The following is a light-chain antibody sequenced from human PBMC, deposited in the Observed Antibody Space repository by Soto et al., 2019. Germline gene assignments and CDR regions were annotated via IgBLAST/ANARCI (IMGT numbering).Light chain of an antibody. CDR3: SSYTNINTRACV. CDR1: SGDVGSYNR. J-gene: IGLJ1*01. V-gene: IGLV2-14*01. CDR2: EVT. Sequence: QSVLTHPASVSGPPGQSITISCTGTSGDVGSYNRVSWYQQHPGKAPKLIIYEVTDPPSGASNRFSGSKAGNPASLTISGLQAEDEAEYYCSSYTNINTRACVFGTGTKVTVL.